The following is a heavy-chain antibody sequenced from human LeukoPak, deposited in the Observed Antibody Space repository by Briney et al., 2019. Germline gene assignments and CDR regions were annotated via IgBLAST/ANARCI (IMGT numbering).Heavy chain of an antibody. CDR2: IYYKGDT. V-gene: IGHV4-59*13. J-gene: IGHJ4*02. D-gene: IGHD2-8*02. CDR1: GASISDYF. Sequence: SETLSLTCTVSGASISDYFWSWIRQSPGKGLEWIGYIYYKGDTNYNPSLTSRVTISMNTSKNQFSLKLKSVTSADTAVYYCARDRRYCTGGTCYLDPYFDYWGQGTLVTVSS. CDR3: ARDRRYCTGGTCYLDPYFDY.